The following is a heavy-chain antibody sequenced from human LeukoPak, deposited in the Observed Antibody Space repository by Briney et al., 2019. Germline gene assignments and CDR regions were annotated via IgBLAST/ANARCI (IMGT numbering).Heavy chain of an antibody. CDR1: GFTFDDYA. J-gene: IGHJ4*02. Sequence: GGSLRLSCAASGFTFDDYAMHWVRQAPGKGLEWVSGISWNSGSIGYADSVKGRFTISRDNAKNSLYLQMNSLRAEDTALYYCAKGRSSGLLDYWGQGTLVTVSS. CDR3: AKGRSSGLLDY. V-gene: IGHV3-9*01. CDR2: ISWNSGSI. D-gene: IGHD6-19*01.